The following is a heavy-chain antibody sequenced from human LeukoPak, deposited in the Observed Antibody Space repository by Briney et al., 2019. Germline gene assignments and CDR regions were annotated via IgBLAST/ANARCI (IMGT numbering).Heavy chain of an antibody. V-gene: IGHV3-7*01. CDR2: IKQDGSQK. J-gene: IGHJ4*02. CDR3: AKLPDKGYSYGYWGYFDH. D-gene: IGHD5-18*01. Sequence: GGSLRLSCAASRLTFSSYWMSWVRQAPGKGLEWVANIKQDGSQKYYVDSVKGRFTISRDNAKNSLYLQMNSLRAEDTAVYYCAKLPDKGYSYGYWGYFDHWGQGTLVTVSS. CDR1: RLTFSSYW.